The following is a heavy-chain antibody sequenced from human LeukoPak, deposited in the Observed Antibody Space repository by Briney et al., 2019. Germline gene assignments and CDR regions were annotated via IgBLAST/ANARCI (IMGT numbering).Heavy chain of an antibody. J-gene: IGHJ4*02. CDR3: ARAGGQYCSSTSCYYSDY. Sequence: ASVKVSCKASGYTFTSYGISWVRQAPGQGLEWMGWISAYNGNTNYAQKLQGRVTMTTDTSTGTAYMELRSLRSDDTAVYYCARAGGQYCSSTSCYYSDYWGRGTLVTVSS. CDR2: ISAYNGNT. CDR1: GYTFTSYG. V-gene: IGHV1-18*01. D-gene: IGHD2-2*01.